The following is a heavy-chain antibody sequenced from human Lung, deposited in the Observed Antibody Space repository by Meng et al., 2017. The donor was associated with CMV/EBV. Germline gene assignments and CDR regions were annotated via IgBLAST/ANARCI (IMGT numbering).Heavy chain of an antibody. V-gene: IGHV3-7*01. CDR1: GFTFSSYW. CDR3: ARDLHGDLNY. D-gene: IGHD4-17*01. Sequence: GGSLRLSCAASGFTFSSYWMAWVRQAPGKGLEWVANIKYDGSEKYYVDSVKGRFNISRDNGKNSLYLQMNSLRVEDTALYYCARDLHGDLNYWGQGTLVTVSS. CDR2: IKYDGSEK. J-gene: IGHJ4*02.